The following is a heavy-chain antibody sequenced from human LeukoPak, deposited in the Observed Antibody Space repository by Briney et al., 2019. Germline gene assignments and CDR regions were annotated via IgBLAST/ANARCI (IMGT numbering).Heavy chain of an antibody. V-gene: IGHV1-18*01. J-gene: IGHJ5*02. D-gene: IGHD1-26*01. CDR3: ARDHGGSYYDA. CDR2: ISADNGNT. CDR1: GYTFTSYG. Sequence: EASVKVSCKASGYTFTSYGISWVRQAPGQGLEWMGWISADNGNTNYAQKFQGRVAMTTDSSTRIAYTELRSLISDDTAVYYCARDHGGSYYDAWGQGTLVTVSS.